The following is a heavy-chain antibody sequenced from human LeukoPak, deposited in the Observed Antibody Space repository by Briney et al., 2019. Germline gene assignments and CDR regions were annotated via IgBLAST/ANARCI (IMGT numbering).Heavy chain of an antibody. D-gene: IGHD3-10*01. J-gene: IGHJ4*02. CDR2: INHSGST. CDR3: ARRPTSEGSGSYYKYYFDY. V-gene: IGHV4-34*01. CDR1: GGSFSGYY. Sequence: SETLSLTCAVYGGSFSGYYWSWIRQPPGKGLEWIGEINHSGSTNYNPSLKSRVTISVDTSKNQFSLKLSSVTAADTAVYYCARRPTSEGSGSYYKYYFDYWGQGTLVTVSS.